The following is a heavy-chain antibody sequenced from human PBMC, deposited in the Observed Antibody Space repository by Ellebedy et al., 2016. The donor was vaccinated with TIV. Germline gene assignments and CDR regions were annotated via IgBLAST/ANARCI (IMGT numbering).Heavy chain of an antibody. CDR1: GGSFSRYY. CDR2: INHSGST. Sequence: MPSETLSLTCAVYGGSFSRYYWSWIRQPPGKGLEWIGEINHSGSTNYNPSLKSRVTISLDTSKNQFSLKLSSVTAADTAVYYCAVGVWRRIGYYYYDYGMDVWGQGTTVTGSS. J-gene: IGHJ6*02. D-gene: IGHD2-8*02. V-gene: IGHV4-34*01. CDR3: AVGVWRRIGYYYYDYGMDV.